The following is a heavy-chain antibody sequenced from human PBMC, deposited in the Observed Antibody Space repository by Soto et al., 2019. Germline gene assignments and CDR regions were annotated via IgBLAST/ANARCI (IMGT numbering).Heavy chain of an antibody. J-gene: IGHJ4*02. CDR1: GGSFSGYY. CDR3: ASEGSESYSFDH. D-gene: IGHD3-10*01. V-gene: IGHV4-34*01. Sequence: SGTLSLTCXVYGGSFSGYYWSWIRQPPGKGLEWIGEINHSGSTNYNPSLKSRVTISLDTSKNQFSLNLSSVTAADTAVYYCASEGSESYSFDHWGQGALVTVSS. CDR2: INHSGST.